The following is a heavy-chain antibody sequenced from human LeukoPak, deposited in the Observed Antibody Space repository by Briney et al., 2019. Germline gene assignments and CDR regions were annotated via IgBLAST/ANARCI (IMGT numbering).Heavy chain of an antibody. Sequence: PSETLSLTCAVYGRSFSGYYWSWIRQPPGNGLEWIGEIKQSGSTHYTPSLKSRVTISVDTSKHQFSLKLSSVTAADTAVCYCARESAGSRLKGSFDYWGRGTLVTVSS. CDR3: ARESAGSRLKGSFDY. J-gene: IGHJ4*02. CDR1: GRSFSGYY. CDR2: IKQSGST. V-gene: IGHV4-34*01. D-gene: IGHD1-26*01.